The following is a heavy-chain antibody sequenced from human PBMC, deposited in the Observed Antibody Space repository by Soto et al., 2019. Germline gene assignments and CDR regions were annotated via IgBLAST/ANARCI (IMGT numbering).Heavy chain of an antibody. V-gene: IGHV4-59*01. CDR3: AREGVGTFDY. CDR1: GGSISSYY. CDR2: IYYTGST. J-gene: IGHJ4*02. D-gene: IGHD6-13*01. Sequence: SETLSLTCTVSGGSISSYYWSWIRQPPGKALEWIGYIYYTGSTNYNPSLKSRVTISVDTSKTQFSLELSSVTAADTAVYYCAREGVGTFDYWGQGTLVTVSS.